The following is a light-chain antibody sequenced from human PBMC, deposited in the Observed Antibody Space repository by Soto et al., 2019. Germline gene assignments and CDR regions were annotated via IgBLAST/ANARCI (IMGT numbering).Light chain of an antibody. CDR3: SSYTTVPSPQWV. J-gene: IGLJ3*02. CDR2: DVG. Sequence: QSVLTQPRSVSGSPGQSVTISCTGTRSDIGAYNYVSWYQQHPGKAPKFMIYDVGKRPSGVPDRFSGSKSDNTASLTISGLQAEDEAHYYCSSYTTVPSPQWVFAGGTKLTVL. CDR1: RSDIGAYNY. V-gene: IGLV2-11*01.